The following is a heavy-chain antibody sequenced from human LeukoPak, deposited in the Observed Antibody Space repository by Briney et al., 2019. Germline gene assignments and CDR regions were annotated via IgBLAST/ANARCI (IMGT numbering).Heavy chain of an antibody. D-gene: IGHD3-22*01. Sequence: GGSLRLSCAASGFTLSSYWMSWVRQAPGKGLEWVADIKQDGSEKFYVDSVEGRFTISRDNAKNSLYLQMNSLRAEDTAVYYCARDYPYGRSGPSAGRFDYWGQGTLVTVSS. CDR2: IKQDGSEK. J-gene: IGHJ4*02. CDR3: ARDYPYGRSGPSAGRFDY. V-gene: IGHV3-7*01. CDR1: GFTLSSYW.